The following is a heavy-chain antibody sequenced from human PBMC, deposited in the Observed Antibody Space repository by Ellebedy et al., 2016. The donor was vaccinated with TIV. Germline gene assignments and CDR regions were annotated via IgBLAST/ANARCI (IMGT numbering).Heavy chain of an antibody. CDR1: GGSLSTYY. CDR3: ARVSRDFDY. V-gene: IGHV4-59*01. J-gene: IGHJ4*02. Sequence: MPSETLSLTCSVSGGSLSTYYWTWIRQPPGKGLGWLGDVFYTGSTSYNPSLKSRVTISVDTSKNQFSLNLSSVTAADTAVYYRARVSRDFDYWGQGILVPVSS. CDR2: VFYTGST.